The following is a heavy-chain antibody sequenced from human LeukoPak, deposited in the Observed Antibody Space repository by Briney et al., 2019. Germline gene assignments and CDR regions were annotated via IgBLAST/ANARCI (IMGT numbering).Heavy chain of an antibody. CDR3: ARGFDGNFDY. V-gene: IGHV3-20*04. D-gene: IGHD3-9*01. CDR1: GFTFSDYY. J-gene: IGHJ4*02. Sequence: PGGSLRLSCAASGFTFSDYYMSWIRQAPGKGLEWVSGINWNGDNTDYADSVKGRFTISRDNAKNSLYLQMNSLRAEDTALYYCARGFDGNFDYWGQGTLVTVSP. CDR2: INWNGDNT.